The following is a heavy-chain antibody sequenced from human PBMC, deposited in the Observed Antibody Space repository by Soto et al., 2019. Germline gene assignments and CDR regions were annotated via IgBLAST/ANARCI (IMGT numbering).Heavy chain of an antibody. J-gene: IGHJ4*02. CDR2: IYYSGST. Sequence: LSLTCTVSGGSISSGDYYWSWIRQPPGKGLEWIGYIYYSGSTYYNPSLKSRVTISVDTSKNQFSLKLSSVTAADTAVYYCARSRDCSGGSCYSTPFDHWGQGTLVTVSS. CDR1: GGSISSGDYY. V-gene: IGHV4-30-4*01. D-gene: IGHD2-15*01. CDR3: ARSRDCSGGSCYSTPFDH.